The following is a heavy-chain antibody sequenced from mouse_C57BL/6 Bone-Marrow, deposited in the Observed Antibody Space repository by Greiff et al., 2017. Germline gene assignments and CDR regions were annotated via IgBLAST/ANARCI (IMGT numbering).Heavy chain of an antibody. Sequence: EVQVEESGAELVRPGASVKLSCTASGFNIKDDYMHWVKQRPEQGLEWIGWIDPENGDTEYAPKFQGKATLTADTSSNTAYLQLSSLTSEDTAVYYCTSYGCFDYWGQGTTLTVSS. J-gene: IGHJ2*01. V-gene: IGHV14-4*01. CDR3: TSYGCFDY. CDR2: IDPENGDT. CDR1: GFNIKDDY. D-gene: IGHD2-2*01.